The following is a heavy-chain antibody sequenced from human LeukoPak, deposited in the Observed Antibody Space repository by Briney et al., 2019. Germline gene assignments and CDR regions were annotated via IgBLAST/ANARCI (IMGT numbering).Heavy chain of an antibody. D-gene: IGHD6-13*01. Sequence: GGSLRLSCAASGFTFSDYNMHWVRQAPGKGLEWVAVISYDGSNKYYADSVKGRFTISRDNSKNTLYLQMNSLTDEDTAVYYCARFIAAPYYFDYWGRGTLVTVSS. J-gene: IGHJ4*02. CDR3: ARFIAAPYYFDY. CDR2: ISYDGSNK. V-gene: IGHV3-30*03. CDR1: GFTFSDYN.